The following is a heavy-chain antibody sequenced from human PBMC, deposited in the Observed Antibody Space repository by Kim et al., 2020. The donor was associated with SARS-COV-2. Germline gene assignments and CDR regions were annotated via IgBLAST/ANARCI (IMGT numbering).Heavy chain of an antibody. J-gene: IGHJ6*02. D-gene: IGHD6-19*01. V-gene: IGHV4-34*01. Sequence: KSRVTISVDTSKNQFSLKLSSVTAADTAVYYCARSVPVAGFLYYYYGMDVWGQGTTVTVSS. CDR3: ARSVPVAGFLYYYYGMDV.